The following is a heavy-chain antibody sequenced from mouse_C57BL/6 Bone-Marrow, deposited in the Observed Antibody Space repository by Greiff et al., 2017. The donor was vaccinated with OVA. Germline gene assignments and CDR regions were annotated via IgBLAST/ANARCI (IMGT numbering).Heavy chain of an antibody. CDR3: ARGGKTGVYYFDY. V-gene: IGHV3-6*01. CDR1: GYSITSGYY. CDR2: ISYDGSN. J-gene: IGHJ2*01. Sequence: EVKLMESGPGLVKPSQSLSLTCSVTGYSITSGYYWYWIRQFPGNKLEWMGYISYDGSNNYNPSLKNRISLTRDTSKNQFFLKLNSLTTADTATYYCARGGKTGVYYFDYWGQGTTLTVSS. D-gene: IGHD4-1*01.